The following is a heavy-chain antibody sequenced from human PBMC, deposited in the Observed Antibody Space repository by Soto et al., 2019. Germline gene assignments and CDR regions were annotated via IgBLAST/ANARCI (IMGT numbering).Heavy chain of an antibody. V-gene: IGHV4-59*01. D-gene: IGHD6-13*01. J-gene: IGHJ5*02. CDR2: IYYGGST. CDR3: ARGKQQLTSNWFDP. Sequence: PSETLSLTCTVSGGSFIPNYWSWIRQPPGKGLEWVGYIYYGGSTSYNPSLKSRVTISLETSTSTAYMELRSLRSDDTAVYYCARGKQQLTSNWFDPWGQGTLVTVSS. CDR1: GGSFIPNY.